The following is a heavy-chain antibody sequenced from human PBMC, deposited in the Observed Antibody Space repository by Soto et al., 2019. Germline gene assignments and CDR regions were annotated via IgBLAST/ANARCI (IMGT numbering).Heavy chain of an antibody. D-gene: IGHD2-15*01. CDR3: SSYCSGGSCPGGNY. CDR1: GYTLTELS. V-gene: IGHV1-24*01. CDR2: FDPEDGET. J-gene: IGHJ4*02. Sequence: ASVKVSCKVFGYTLTELSMHWLRQAPGKGLEWMGGFDPEDGETIYAQKFQGRVTMTEDTSTDTAYMELSSLRSEDTAVYYCSSYCSGGSCPGGNYWGQGTLVTVSS.